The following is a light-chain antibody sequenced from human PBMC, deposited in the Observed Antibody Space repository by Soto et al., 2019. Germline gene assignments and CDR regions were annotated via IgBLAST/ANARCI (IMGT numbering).Light chain of an antibody. Sequence: DIQVTQSPSSLSASVGDRVTITCRASQNIKTHLNWYQHKPGKAPNLLIYAASTLHTGVPSRFSGSGFGTDFTLTISRLQPEDVATYYCQQSFTTPRTFGQGTKLEIK. V-gene: IGKV1-39*01. CDR2: AAS. CDR1: QNIKTH. CDR3: QQSFTTPRT. J-gene: IGKJ2*01.